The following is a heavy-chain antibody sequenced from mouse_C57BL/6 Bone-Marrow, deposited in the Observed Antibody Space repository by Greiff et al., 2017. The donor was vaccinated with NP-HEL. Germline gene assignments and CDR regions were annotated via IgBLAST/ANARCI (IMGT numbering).Heavy chain of an antibody. D-gene: IGHD1-1*01. Sequence: VQVVESGAELARPGASVKLSCKASGYTFTSYGISWVKQRTGQGLEWIGEIYPRSGNTYYNEKFKGKATLTADKSSSTAYMELRSLTSEDSAVYFCARRYYGSSLAWFAYWGQGTLVTVSA. CDR2: IYPRSGNT. CDR1: GYTFTSYG. CDR3: ARRYYGSSLAWFAY. J-gene: IGHJ3*01. V-gene: IGHV1-81*01.